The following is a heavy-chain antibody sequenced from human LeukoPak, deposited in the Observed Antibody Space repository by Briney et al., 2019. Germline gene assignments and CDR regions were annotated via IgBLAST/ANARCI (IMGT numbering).Heavy chain of an antibody. CDR3: ARESYYYGPTKY. J-gene: IGHJ4*02. V-gene: IGHV4-30-4*01. D-gene: IGHD3-10*01. CDR2: IYYSGST. CDR1: GGSISSGDYY. Sequence: PSETLSLTCTVSGGSISSGDYYWSWIRQPPGKGLEWIGYIYYSGSTHYNTSLKSRVTISVDTSKNQFSLKLSSVTAADTAVYYCARESYYYGPTKYWGQGTLVTVSS.